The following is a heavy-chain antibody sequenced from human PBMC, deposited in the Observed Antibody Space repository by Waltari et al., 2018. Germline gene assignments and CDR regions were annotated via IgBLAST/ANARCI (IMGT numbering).Heavy chain of an antibody. V-gene: IGHV3-53*01. CDR3: ARIDYYDSSGYNYYYYYYGMDV. Sequence: EVQLVESGGGLIQPGGSLRLSCAASGFTVSSNYMSWVRQAPGKGTAWVSVIYSGGSTYYADSVKGRFTISRDNSKNTLYLQMNSLRAEDTAVYYCARIDYYDSSGYNYYYYYYGMDVWGQGTTVTVSS. D-gene: IGHD3-22*01. CDR1: GFTVSSNY. J-gene: IGHJ6*02. CDR2: IYSGGST.